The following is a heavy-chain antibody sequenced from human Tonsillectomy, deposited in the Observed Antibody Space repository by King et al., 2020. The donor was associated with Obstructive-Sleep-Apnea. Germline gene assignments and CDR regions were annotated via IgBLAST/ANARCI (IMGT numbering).Heavy chain of an antibody. CDR3: ARGGYNFDGLDV. Sequence: VQLVESGGVVVQPGGSLRLSCEASGFTFDDYTIHWVRHAPGKGREWVSLITWDSGSTYYADSAKGRFTISRDNSKNSLYLQMNSLRTEDTALYYCARGGYNFDGLDVWGQGTTVTVSS. J-gene: IGHJ6*02. V-gene: IGHV3-43*01. CDR1: GFTFDDYT. CDR2: ITWDSGST. D-gene: IGHD5-24*01.